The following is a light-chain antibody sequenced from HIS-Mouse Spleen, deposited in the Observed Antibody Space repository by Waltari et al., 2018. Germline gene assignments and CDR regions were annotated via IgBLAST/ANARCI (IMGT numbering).Light chain of an antibody. V-gene: IGLV2-23*01. J-gene: IGLJ3*02. CDR1: SSDVGRYNL. CDR3: CSYAGSSTWV. CDR2: EGS. Sequence: QSALTQPASVSGSPGQSITISCTGTSSDVGRYNLVSWYQQHPGKAPKLQIYEGSKRPSGVSNRFSGSKSGNTASLTISGLQAEDEADYYCCSYAGSSTWVFGGGTKLTVL.